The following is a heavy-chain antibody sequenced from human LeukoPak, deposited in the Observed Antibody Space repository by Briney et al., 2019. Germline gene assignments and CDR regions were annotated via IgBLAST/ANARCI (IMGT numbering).Heavy chain of an antibody. D-gene: IGHD6-19*01. CDR1: GLTHDDYG. J-gene: IGHJ4*02. V-gene: IGHV3-20*04. Sequence: GGTLRLFCAASGLTHDDYGVRWVPGARGKGLEGGTGKNWNGGSTGYADSVKGRCTISRDNAKNSLYLQMNSLRAEDTALYYCARDLDSSGWYGEWGYWGQGTLVTVSS. CDR3: ARDLDSSGWYGEWGY. CDR2: KNWNGGST.